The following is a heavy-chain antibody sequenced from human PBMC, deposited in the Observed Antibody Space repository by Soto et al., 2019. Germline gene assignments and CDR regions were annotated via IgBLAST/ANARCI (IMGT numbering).Heavy chain of an antibody. J-gene: IGHJ4*02. V-gene: IGHV3-23*01. Sequence: EVQLLESGGGLVHPGGSLRLSCTASGFTFNNYAMAWVRRAPGEGMEWVAAISGRGGYTYHSDSVKDRFTISRDNSRSTLYLQMDSLRAEDTAVYYCAKGSASVSPYFFDFWGQGTLVTVSS. CDR2: ISGRGGYT. CDR3: AKGSASVSPYFFDF. CDR1: GFTFNNYA.